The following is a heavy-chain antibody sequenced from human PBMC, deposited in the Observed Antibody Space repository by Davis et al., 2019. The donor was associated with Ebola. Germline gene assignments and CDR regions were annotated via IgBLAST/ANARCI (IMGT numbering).Heavy chain of an antibody. CDR2: INQAGNDK. CDR1: GFTFSTYW. Sequence: GESLKISCAASGFTFSTYWMTWVRQAPGKGLEWVANINQAGNDKYYVESVKGRFTISRDNAKNSLFLQMNSLRAEDTAFYYYARGGTSFDFWGQGTLVTVSS. J-gene: IGHJ5*01. CDR3: ARGGTSFDF. V-gene: IGHV3-7*01. D-gene: IGHD1-1*01.